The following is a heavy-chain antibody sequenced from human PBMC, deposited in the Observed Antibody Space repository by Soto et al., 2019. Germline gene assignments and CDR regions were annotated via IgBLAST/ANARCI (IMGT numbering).Heavy chain of an antibody. Sequence: PGGSLRISCAASGFSFSNYAMSWVRQAPGKGLEWVSVISGSGDYTWHADSAKGRVTISRDNSRNTLYLQMNSLRAEDTAVYYGATGSASYRPYYFDSWGQGTLLTVSS. D-gene: IGHD3-10*01. CDR3: ATGSASYRPYYFDS. J-gene: IGHJ4*02. CDR1: GFSFSNYA. CDR2: ISGSGDYT. V-gene: IGHV3-23*01.